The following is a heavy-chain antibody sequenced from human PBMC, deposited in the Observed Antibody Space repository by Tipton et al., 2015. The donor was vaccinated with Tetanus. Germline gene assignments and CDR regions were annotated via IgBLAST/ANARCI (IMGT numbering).Heavy chain of an antibody. Sequence: SLRLSCAASGFTFDDYGMSWVRQAPGKGLEWVSGINWNGGSTGYADSVKGRFTISRDNAKNSLYLQMNSLRTEDTALYYCAKGYSYGRPNDAFDIWGQGTMVTVSS. CDR1: GFTFDDYG. CDR2: INWNGGST. J-gene: IGHJ3*02. D-gene: IGHD5-18*01. CDR3: AKGYSYGRPNDAFDI. V-gene: IGHV3-20*04.